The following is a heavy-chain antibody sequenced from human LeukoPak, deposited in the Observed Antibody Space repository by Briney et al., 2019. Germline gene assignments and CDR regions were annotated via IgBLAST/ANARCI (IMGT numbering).Heavy chain of an antibody. CDR1: GGSFSGYY. Sequence: PSETLSLTCAVYGGSFSGYYWSWIRQPPGKGLEWIGEINHSGSTNYNPSLKSRVTISVDTSKNQFSLKVSSVTAADTAVYYCARGVAAVTDDAFDMWGQGTMVTVSS. V-gene: IGHV4-34*01. CDR2: INHSGST. J-gene: IGHJ3*02. D-gene: IGHD6-13*01. CDR3: ARGVAAVTDDAFDM.